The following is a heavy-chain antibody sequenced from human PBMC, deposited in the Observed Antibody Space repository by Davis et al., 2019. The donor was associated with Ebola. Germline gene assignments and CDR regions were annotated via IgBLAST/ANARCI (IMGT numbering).Heavy chain of an antibody. J-gene: IGHJ4*02. D-gene: IGHD6-13*01. CDR3: ARDLSWAGYFDD. Sequence: GESLKISCAASGFTFSNYSMNWVRQAPGKGLEWVSSISSSRNYMYYADSLKGRFTISRDNSKNTLYLQMNSLRVEDTAVYYCARDLSWAGYFDDWGQGTLVTVSS. CDR1: GFTFSNYS. CDR2: ISSSRNYM. V-gene: IGHV3-21*01.